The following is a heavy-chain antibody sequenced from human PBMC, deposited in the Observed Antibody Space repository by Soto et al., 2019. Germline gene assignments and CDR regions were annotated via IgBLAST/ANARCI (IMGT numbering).Heavy chain of an antibody. CDR1: GFIFSGYA. CDR2: ISYDGNTQ. CDR3: AKETNAYEINF. J-gene: IGHJ4*02. D-gene: IGHD3-9*01. V-gene: IGHV3-30-3*01. Sequence: QVQLVESGGGVVQPGGSLRLSCAASGFIFSGYAMHWVRQAPGKGLEWVAVISYDGNTQYYADSVKSRFTVSRDNSNNILYVEMNNLRDEDAAMYYCAKETNAYEINFWGQGTLVTVSP.